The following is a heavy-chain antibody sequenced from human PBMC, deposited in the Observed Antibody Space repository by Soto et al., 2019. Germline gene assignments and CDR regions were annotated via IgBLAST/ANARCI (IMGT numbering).Heavy chain of an antibody. J-gene: IGHJ5*02. Sequence: XVSLQLSCAASGFNFSNHWMHWVRQRPAEGLVWVSRITSDGKSKAYAESVKGRFAISRDNAKNTLYLQMNGLTAEDTAVYYCARESGDWPLNWFDPWGQGTLVTVSS. D-gene: IGHD2-21*02. V-gene: IGHV3-74*01. CDR1: GFNFSNHW. CDR2: ITSDGKSK. CDR3: ARESGDWPLNWFDP.